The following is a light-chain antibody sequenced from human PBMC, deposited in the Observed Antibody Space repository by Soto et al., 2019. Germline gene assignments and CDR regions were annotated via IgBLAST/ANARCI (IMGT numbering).Light chain of an antibody. CDR3: QQYYSTPRT. Sequence: DIVMTQSPDSLAVSLGERATINCKSSQSVIHTSNNKSYLAWYQQKAGQPPELLLYWASARDSGVPDRFSGSGSGTDFTLTISSLQAEDVEVYYCQQYYSTPRTFGTGTKVDIX. CDR1: QSVIHTSNNKSY. J-gene: IGKJ2*01. CDR2: WAS. V-gene: IGKV4-1*01.